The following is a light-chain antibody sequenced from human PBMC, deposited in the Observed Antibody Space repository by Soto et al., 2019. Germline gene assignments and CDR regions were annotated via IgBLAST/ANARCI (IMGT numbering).Light chain of an antibody. CDR2: DAS. V-gene: IGKV1-5*01. CDR1: QNINRR. J-gene: IGKJ1*01. CDR3: QQYQGT. Sequence: DIQMTQSPSTLSASVGDRVTITCRASQNINRRLAWYQQKPGKAPNLLIYDASSLESGVPARFSGGGSGTEFTLTISSLQPDDFATYYCQQYQGTFGQGTKVDIK.